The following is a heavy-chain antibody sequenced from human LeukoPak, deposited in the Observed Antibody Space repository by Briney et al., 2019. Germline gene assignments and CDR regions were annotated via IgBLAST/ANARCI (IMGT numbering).Heavy chain of an antibody. J-gene: IGHJ4*02. V-gene: IGHV3-73*01. D-gene: IGHD3-3*01. CDR3: ASSYILEWLSTFDY. Sequence: GGSLRLSCAASGFTFSGSAMHWVRQASGKGLEWVGRIRSKANSYATAYAASVKGRFTISRDDSKNTAYLQMNSLKTEDTAVYYCASSYILEWLSTFDYWGQGTLVTVSS. CDR1: GFTFSGSA. CDR2: IRSKANSYAT.